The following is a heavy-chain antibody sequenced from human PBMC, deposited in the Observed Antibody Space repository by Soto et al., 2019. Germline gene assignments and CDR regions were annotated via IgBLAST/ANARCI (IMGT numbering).Heavy chain of an antibody. CDR2: INPKSGGT. Sequence: GASVKVSCKASGYSFTDYHIHWVRQAPGQGLEWLGRINPKSGGTSTAQKFQGWVTMTTDTSISTASMELTRLTSDDTAIYYCSRGNSTDCSNGVCSFFYNHDMDVWGQGTTVTVSS. CDR1: GYSFTDYH. D-gene: IGHD2-8*01. J-gene: IGHJ6*02. CDR3: SRGNSTDCSNGVCSFFYNHDMDV. V-gene: IGHV1-2*04.